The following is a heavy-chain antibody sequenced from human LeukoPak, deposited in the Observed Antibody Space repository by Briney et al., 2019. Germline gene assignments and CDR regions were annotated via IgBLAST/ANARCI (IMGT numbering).Heavy chain of an antibody. D-gene: IGHD3-22*01. J-gene: IGHJ4*02. CDR2: ISDTGGRT. CDR1: GITLSNYG. Sequence: GGSLRLSCAVSGITLSNYGMTWVRQAPGEGLEWVAGISDTGGRTNYADSVKGRFTISRDNPKNTLYLQMNSLRAEDTAVYFCAKRGVVIRVILVGFHKEAYYFDSWGQGALVTVSS. V-gene: IGHV3-23*01. CDR3: AKRGVVIRVILVGFHKEAYYFDS.